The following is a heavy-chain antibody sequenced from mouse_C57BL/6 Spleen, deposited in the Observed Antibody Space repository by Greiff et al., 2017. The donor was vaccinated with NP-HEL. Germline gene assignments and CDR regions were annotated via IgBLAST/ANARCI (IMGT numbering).Heavy chain of an antibody. D-gene: IGHD2-1*01. V-gene: IGHV1-80*01. J-gene: IGHJ2*01. Sequence: QVQLQQSGAELVKPGASVKISCKASGYAFSSYWMNWVKQRPGKGLEWIGQIYPGDGDTNYNGKFKGKATLTADKSSSTAYMQLSSLTSEDSAVYFCARDGNYANFDYWGQGTTLTVSS. CDR2: IYPGDGDT. CDR3: ARDGNYANFDY. CDR1: GYAFSSYW.